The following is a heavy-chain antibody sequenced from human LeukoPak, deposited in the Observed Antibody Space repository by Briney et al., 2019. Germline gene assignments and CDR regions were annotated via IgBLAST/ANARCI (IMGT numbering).Heavy chain of an antibody. CDR3: ARGLWDFDY. CDR1: GFTFSDYN. V-gene: IGHV3-11*01. J-gene: IGHJ4*02. Sequence: PGGSLRLSCAASGFTFSDYNMRWIRQAPGKGLEWVSSISRSGSTKYYADSVKGRFTISRDNAKNSLFLQMNSLRAEDTAVYYCARGLWDFDYWGQGTLVTVSS. CDR2: ISRSGSTK. D-gene: IGHD2-21*01.